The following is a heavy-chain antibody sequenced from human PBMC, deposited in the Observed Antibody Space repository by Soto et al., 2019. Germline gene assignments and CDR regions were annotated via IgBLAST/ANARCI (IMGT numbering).Heavy chain of an antibody. CDR3: ARGHIVVVPTVGWFDP. Sequence: KTSETLSLTCTVSGYFISSGYYWGWIRQPPGKGLEWIGSMFHSGSTHYNPSLKSRVTMSVDTSKNQFSLRLSSVTASDTAVNYCARGHIVVVPTVGWFDPWGQGTLVTVSS. D-gene: IGHD2-2*01. CDR1: GYFISSGYY. CDR2: MFHSGST. V-gene: IGHV4-38-2*02. J-gene: IGHJ5*02.